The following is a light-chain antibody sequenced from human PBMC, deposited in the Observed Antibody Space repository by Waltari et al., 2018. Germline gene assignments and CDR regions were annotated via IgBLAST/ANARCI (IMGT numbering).Light chain of an antibody. CDR3: QQYYSSPLT. Sequence: DIVMTHSPDSLAVSLGERATINCKSSQSVLYSSNNKNYLAWFQQKPGQPPKLLISWASTRESGVPDRFSGSGSGTDFTLTISSLQAEDVAVYYCQQYYSSPLTFGQGTRLEIK. J-gene: IGKJ5*01. CDR1: QSVLYSSNNKNY. V-gene: IGKV4-1*01. CDR2: WAS.